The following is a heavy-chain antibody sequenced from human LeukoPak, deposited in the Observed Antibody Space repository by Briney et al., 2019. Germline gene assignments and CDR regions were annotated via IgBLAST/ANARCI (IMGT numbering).Heavy chain of an antibody. Sequence: SETLSLTCTVSGGSISSYHWSWIRQPPGKGLEWIGYIYHSGSTYYNPSLKSRVTMSVDTSKNQFSLKLSSVTAADTAVYYCARDNSLYYSNVYYYYGMDVWGQGTTVTVSS. CDR3: ARDNSLYYSNVYYYYGMDV. CDR2: IYHSGST. CDR1: GGSISSYH. D-gene: IGHD4-11*01. J-gene: IGHJ6*02. V-gene: IGHV4-59*12.